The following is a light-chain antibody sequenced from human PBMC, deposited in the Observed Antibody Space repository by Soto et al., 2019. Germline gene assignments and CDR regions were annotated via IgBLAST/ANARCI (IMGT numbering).Light chain of an antibody. CDR3: QSYDGSLSGSV. V-gene: IGLV1-40*01. CDR2: GNT. Sequence: QSVLTQPPSVSGAPGQRVTISCTGSSSNTGAGYDVHWYKQVPGTAPKLLIYGNTKRPSGVPDRFSGSKSGTSASLAITGLQAEDEADYYCQSYDGSLSGSVFGGGTKLTFL. J-gene: IGLJ2*01. CDR1: SSNTGAGYD.